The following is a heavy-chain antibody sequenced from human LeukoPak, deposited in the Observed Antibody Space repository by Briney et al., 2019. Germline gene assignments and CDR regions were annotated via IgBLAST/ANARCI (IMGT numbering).Heavy chain of an antibody. Sequence: SETLSLTCAVYGGSLSGYYWSWIRQPPGKGLEWIGEINHSGSTNYNPSLKSRVTISVDTSKNQFSLKLSSVTAADTAVYYCARALVYSYGYSRYYYGMDVWGQGTTVTVSS. CDR1: GGSLSGYY. D-gene: IGHD5-18*01. CDR3: ARALVYSYGYSRYYYGMDV. V-gene: IGHV4-34*01. J-gene: IGHJ6*02. CDR2: INHSGST.